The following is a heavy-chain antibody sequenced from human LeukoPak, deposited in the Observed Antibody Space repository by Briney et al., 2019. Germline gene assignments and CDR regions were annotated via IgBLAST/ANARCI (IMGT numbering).Heavy chain of an antibody. D-gene: IGHD3-22*01. CDR2: VTGTGGST. J-gene: IGHJ4*02. CDR1: GFSFSSYV. Sequence: GGSLRLSCAASGFSFSSYVMSWVRQAPEKGLEWVSSVTGTGGSTFYADSVKGRFTISRDNSKNTLNLQMNSLRAEDTAVYYCAKRRNSYDSGGSTDHWGQGTLVIVSS. V-gene: IGHV3-23*01. CDR3: AKRRNSYDSGGSTDH.